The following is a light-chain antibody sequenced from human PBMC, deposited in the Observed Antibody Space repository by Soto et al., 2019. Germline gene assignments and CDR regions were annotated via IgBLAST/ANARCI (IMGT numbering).Light chain of an antibody. CDR1: QSVSSSY. V-gene: IGKV3-20*01. CDR3: QQYGPSRT. CDR2: GAS. Sequence: EIVLTQSPGTLSLSPGGIATLSCRASQSVSSSYLAWYQQKPGQAPRLLIYGASSRATGIPDRFSGSGSGTDFTLTISRLEPEDVAVYYCQQYGPSRTFGQGTKVDIK. J-gene: IGKJ1*01.